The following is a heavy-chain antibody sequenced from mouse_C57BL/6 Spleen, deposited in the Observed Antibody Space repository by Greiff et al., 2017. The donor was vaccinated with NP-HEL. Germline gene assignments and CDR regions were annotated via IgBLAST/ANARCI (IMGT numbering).Heavy chain of an antibody. J-gene: IGHJ2*01. Sequence: QVQLQQSGAELARPGASVKLSCKASGYTFTSYGISWVKQRTGQGLEWIGEIYPRSGNTYYNEKFKGKATLTADKSSSTAYLELRSLTSEDSAVYFCARFITTVVEPYFDYWGQGTTLTVSS. CDR3: ARFITTVVEPYFDY. CDR2: IYPRSGNT. CDR1: GYTFTSYG. D-gene: IGHD1-1*01. V-gene: IGHV1-81*01.